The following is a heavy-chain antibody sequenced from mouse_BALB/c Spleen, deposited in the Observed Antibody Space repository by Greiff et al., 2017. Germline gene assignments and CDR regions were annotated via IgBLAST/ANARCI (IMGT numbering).Heavy chain of an antibody. D-gene: IGHD2-14*01. CDR3: AREDRYYAMDY. CDR2: IDPSDSET. CDR1: GYSFTSYW. V-gene: IGHV1S126*01. Sequence: VQGVESGPQLVRPGASVKISCKASGYSFTSYWMHWVKQRPGQGLEWIGMIDPSDSETRLNQKFKDKATLTVDKSSSTAYMQLSSPTSEDSAVYYCAREDRYYAMDYWGQGTSVTVSS. J-gene: IGHJ4*01.